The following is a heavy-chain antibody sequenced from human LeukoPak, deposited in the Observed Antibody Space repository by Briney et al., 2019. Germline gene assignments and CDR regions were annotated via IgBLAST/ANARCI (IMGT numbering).Heavy chain of an antibody. V-gene: IGHV3-23*01. CDR1: GFTFSSYA. D-gene: IGHD2-2*02. Sequence: GGSLRLSCAASGFTFSSYAMSWVRQAPGKGLEWVSAISGSGGSTYYADSVQGRFTISRDNSKNTLYLQMNSLRAEDTAVYYCAKGAIVVVPAAIPSGYYFDYWGQGTLVTVSS. CDR3: AKGAIVVVPAAIPSGYYFDY. CDR2: ISGSGGST. J-gene: IGHJ4*02.